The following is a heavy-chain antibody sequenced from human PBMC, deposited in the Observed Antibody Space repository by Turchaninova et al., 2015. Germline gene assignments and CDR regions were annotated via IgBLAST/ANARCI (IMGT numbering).Heavy chain of an antibody. CDR1: GFTFDDYA. D-gene: IGHD6-6*01. J-gene: IGHJ4*02. CDR2: ISWHSYSI. CDR3: AKDISQLNSFDY. V-gene: IGHV3-9*01. Sequence: EVQLVESGGGLVEPGRSLRLSCSASGFTFDDYAMHWVRQAPGKGLEWVSGISWHSYSIGYADSVKGRFTISRDNAKKSLYLQMNSLRAEDTALYYCAKDISQLNSFDYWGQGTLVTVSS.